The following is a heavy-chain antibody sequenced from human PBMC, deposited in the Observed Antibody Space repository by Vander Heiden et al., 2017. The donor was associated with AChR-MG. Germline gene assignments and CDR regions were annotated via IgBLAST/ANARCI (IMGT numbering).Heavy chain of an antibody. CDR3: AKALYGDYFDY. CDR2: IRGSGGST. CDR1: GFTLSSEA. J-gene: IGHJ4*02. D-gene: IGHD4-17*01. V-gene: IGHV3-23*01. Sequence: EVQLLESGGGLVQPGGSLRLSCAASGFTLSSEAMSWVRQAPGKGLEWVSAIRGSGGSTYYADSVKGRFTISRDNSKNTLYLQMNSLRAEDTAVYYCAKALYGDYFDYWGQGTLVTVSS.